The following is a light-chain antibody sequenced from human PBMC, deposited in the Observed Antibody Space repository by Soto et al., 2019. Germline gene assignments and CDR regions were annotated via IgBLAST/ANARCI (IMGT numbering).Light chain of an antibody. CDR3: QQRSNWPSLT. CDR1: QSVSSN. CDR2: DAS. V-gene: IGKV3-11*01. Sequence: EIVMTQAPATLSGSPGERASLSGRASQSVSSNLAWYQQKPGQAPRLLIYDASNRATGIPARFSGSGSGTDFTLTISSLEPEDFAVYYCQQRSNWPSLTFGGGTKVDIK. J-gene: IGKJ4*01.